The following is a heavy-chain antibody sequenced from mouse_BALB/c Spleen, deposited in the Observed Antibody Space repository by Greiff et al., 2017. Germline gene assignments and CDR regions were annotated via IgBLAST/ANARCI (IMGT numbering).Heavy chain of an antibody. V-gene: IGHV5-6*01. D-gene: IGHD2-10*02. CDR2: ISSGGSYT. Sequence: EVQLVESGGDLVKPGGSLKLSCAASGFTFSSYGMSWVRQTPDKRLEWVATISSGGSYTYYPDSVKGRFTISRDNAKNTLYLQMSSLKSEDTAMYYCAREYGNLFAYWGQGTLVTVSA. CDR1: GFTFSSYG. CDR3: AREYGNLFAY. J-gene: IGHJ3*01.